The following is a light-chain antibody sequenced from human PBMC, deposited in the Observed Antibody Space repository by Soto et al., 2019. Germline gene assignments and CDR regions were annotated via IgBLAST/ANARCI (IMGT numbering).Light chain of an antibody. CDR3: QQYTQWPIT. CDR1: QSVNSN. J-gene: IGKJ5*01. V-gene: IGKV3D-15*01. Sequence: EVVVTQSPATLSVSPGERATLSCRTSQSVNSNYLAWYQQRRGQAPRLLIYGISTRATGIPDRFSASGSGTEFTLTISSLQPKDFAVYYCQQYTQWPITFGQGTRLEMK. CDR2: GIS.